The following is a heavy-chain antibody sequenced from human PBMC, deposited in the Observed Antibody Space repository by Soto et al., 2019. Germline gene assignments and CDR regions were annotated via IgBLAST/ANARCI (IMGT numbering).Heavy chain of an antibody. CDR3: ARLGTMVRGVNVYGMDV. D-gene: IGHD3-10*01. CDR1: GYTFTSYY. Sequence: ASVKVSCKASGYTFTSYYMHWVRQAPGQGLEWMGIINPSGGSTSYAQKFKGRVTMTRDTSTSTVYMELRSLRSDDTAVYYCARLGTMVRGVNVYGMDVWGQGTTVTVSS. V-gene: IGHV1-46*01. J-gene: IGHJ6*02. CDR2: INPSGGST.